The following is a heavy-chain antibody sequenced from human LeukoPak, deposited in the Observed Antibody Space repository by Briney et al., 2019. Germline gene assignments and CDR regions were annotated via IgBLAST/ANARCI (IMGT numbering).Heavy chain of an antibody. Sequence: GGSLRLSCAASGFTISSYEMNWVRQAPGKGLEWVSYISSSGSTTFYADSVRGRFTMSRDNAKNSLYLQMNSLRAEDTAVYYCAREVAYYFDYWGQGTLVTVSS. J-gene: IGHJ4*02. CDR3: AREVAYYFDY. V-gene: IGHV3-48*03. CDR1: GFTISSYE. CDR2: ISSSGSTT. D-gene: IGHD5-12*01.